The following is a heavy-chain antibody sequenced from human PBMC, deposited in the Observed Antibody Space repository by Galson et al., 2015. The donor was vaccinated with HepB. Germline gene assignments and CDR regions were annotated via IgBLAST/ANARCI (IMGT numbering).Heavy chain of an antibody. V-gene: IGHV3-21*01. CDR2: ISSSSSYI. CDR1: GFTFSSYS. Sequence: SLRLSCAASGFTFSSYSMNWVRQAPGKGLEWVSSISSSSSYIYYADSVKGRFAISRDNDRNSLYLQMNSLRAEDTAVYYCAREKIWSTIYPSSLDYWGQGTLVTVSS. D-gene: IGHD3-9*01. CDR3: AREKIWSTIYPSSLDY. J-gene: IGHJ4*02.